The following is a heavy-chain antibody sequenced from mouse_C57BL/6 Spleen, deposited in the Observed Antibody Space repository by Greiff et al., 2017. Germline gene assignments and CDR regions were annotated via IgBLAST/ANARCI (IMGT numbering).Heavy chain of an antibody. D-gene: IGHD2-5*01. Sequence: VQLQQSGAELVKPGASVKLSCKASGYAFSSYWMHWVKQRPGQGLEWIGQIYPGDGDTNYNGKFKGKATLTADKSSSTAYMQLSSLTSEDSAVYVCARWGSNYVLGFAYWGQGTLVTVSA. CDR2: IYPGDGDT. CDR1: GYAFSSYW. V-gene: IGHV1-80*01. CDR3: ARWGSNYVLGFAY. J-gene: IGHJ3*01.